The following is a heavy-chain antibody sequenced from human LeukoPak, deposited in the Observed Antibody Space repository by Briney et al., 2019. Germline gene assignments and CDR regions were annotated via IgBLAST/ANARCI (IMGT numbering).Heavy chain of an antibody. D-gene: IGHD1-26*01. CDR3: ARERREWELPFDY. CDR1: GYTFTSYY. V-gene: IGHV1-46*01. CDR2: INPSGGST. J-gene: IGHJ4*02. Sequence: GASVKVSCKASGYTFTSYYMHWVRRAPGQGREWMGIINPSGGSTSYAQKFQGRVTMTRDTSTSTVYMELSSLRSEDTAVYYCARERREWELPFDYWGQGTLFTVSS.